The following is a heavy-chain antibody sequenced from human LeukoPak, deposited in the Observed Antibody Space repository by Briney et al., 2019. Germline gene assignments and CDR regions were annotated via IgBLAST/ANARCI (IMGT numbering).Heavy chain of an antibody. Sequence: PSETLSLTCTVSSDSFSSIYYWGWLRQPLGKGPEWIGSISYSGITYYNPSLKSRVIISVDTSKNQFSLQLESVTAADTGVYYCARRSTTWNAFDIWGQGTMLTVSS. J-gene: IGHJ3*02. D-gene: IGHD1-1*01. V-gene: IGHV4-39*01. CDR1: SDSFSSIYY. CDR2: ISYSGIT. CDR3: ARRSTTWNAFDI.